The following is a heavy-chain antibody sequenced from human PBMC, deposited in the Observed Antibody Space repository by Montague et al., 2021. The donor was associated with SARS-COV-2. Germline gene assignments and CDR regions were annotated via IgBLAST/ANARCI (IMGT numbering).Heavy chain of an antibody. D-gene: IGHD4-17*01. CDR1: GDSTSCPNCY. V-gene: IGHV4-39*01. J-gene: IGHJ5*02. CDR2: IYNSGNT. Sequence: SETLSLTCTVSGDSTSCPNCYWGWIRQAPGKGLDWLGNIYNSGNTYYNPSLKSRLTISIDTSKNQFSLKLTSVTAADTAVYYCARHRNYGDHSLDNWFHPWGQGTLVTVSS. CDR3: ARHRNYGDHSLDNWFHP.